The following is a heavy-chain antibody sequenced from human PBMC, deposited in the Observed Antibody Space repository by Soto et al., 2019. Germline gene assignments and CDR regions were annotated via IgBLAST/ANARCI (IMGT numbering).Heavy chain of an antibody. CDR1: GFPVSSNY. CDR2: MYSGGTT. CDR3: ARATSDRAMVFDY. D-gene: IGHD5-18*01. Sequence: GGSLRLSCAAAGFPVSSNYMTWVRQAPGKGLEWVSVMYSGGTTYYADSVKGRFTISRDNSKNTLYLQMNSLRAEDTAVYHCARATSDRAMVFDYWGQGTLVTVSS. V-gene: IGHV3-53*01. J-gene: IGHJ4*02.